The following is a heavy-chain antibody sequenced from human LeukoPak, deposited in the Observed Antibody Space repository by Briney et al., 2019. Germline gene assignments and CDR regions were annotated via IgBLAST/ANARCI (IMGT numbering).Heavy chain of an antibody. V-gene: IGHV4-34*01. Sequence: PSETLSLTCTVSRGSISSHYWSWIRQPPGKGLEWIGEINHSGSTNYNPSLKSRVTISVDTSKNQFSLKLSSVTAADTAVYYCARGGYNSRRDNWFDPWGQGTLVTVSP. D-gene: IGHD5-12*01. J-gene: IGHJ5*02. CDR3: ARGGYNSRRDNWFDP. CDR2: INHSGST. CDR1: RGSISSHY.